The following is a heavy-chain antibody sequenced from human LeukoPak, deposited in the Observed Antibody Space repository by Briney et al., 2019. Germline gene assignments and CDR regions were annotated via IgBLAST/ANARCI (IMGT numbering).Heavy chain of an antibody. CDR1: GYTFTSYA. J-gene: IGHJ4*02. CDR3: ARGTVAGTGMLGY. CDR2: INAGNGNT. V-gene: IGHV1-3*01. Sequence: ASVKVSCKASGYTFTSYAMHWVRQAPGQRLEWMGWINAGNGNTKYSQKFQGRVTITRDTSASTAYMELSSLRSEDTAVYYCARGTVAGTGMLGYWGQGTLATVSS. D-gene: IGHD6-19*01.